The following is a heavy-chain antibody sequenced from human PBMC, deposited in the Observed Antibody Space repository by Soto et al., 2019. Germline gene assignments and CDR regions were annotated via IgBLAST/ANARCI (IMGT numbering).Heavy chain of an antibody. Sequence: SLRLSWAASEFPFSSYAMTWVRQAPGKGLEWVSAISYSGVSTYYADSVKGRFTISRDSSENTLSLQMNSLRVDDTAVYYCARTRGYSDYDLDYWGQGTLVTVSS. CDR3: ARTRGYSDYDLDY. D-gene: IGHD5-12*01. CDR1: EFPFSSYA. J-gene: IGHJ4*02. V-gene: IGHV3-23*01. CDR2: ISYSGVST.